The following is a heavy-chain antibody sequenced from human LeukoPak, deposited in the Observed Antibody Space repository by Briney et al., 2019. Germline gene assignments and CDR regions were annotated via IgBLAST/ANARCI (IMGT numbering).Heavy chain of an antibody. Sequence: GGSLRLSCAASGFTVSSNYMSWVRQAPGKGLEWVSVIYSGGSTYYADSVKGRFTISRDNSKNTLYLQMNSLRAEDTALYYCARAHHYYGSGSHFDYWGQGTLVTVSS. J-gene: IGHJ4*02. CDR2: IYSGGST. D-gene: IGHD3-10*01. V-gene: IGHV3-53*01. CDR1: GFTVSSNY. CDR3: ARAHHYYGSGSHFDY.